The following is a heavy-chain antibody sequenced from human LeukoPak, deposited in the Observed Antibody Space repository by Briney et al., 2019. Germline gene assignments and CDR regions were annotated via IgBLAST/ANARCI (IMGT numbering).Heavy chain of an antibody. V-gene: IGHV3-21*01. Sequence: PGGSLRLSCAASGFTFSSYSMNWVRQAPGKGLEWVSSISSSSSYIYYADSVKGRFTISRDNAKNSLYLQMNSLRAEDTAVYYCARDIALDYGEELLPLSGDYWGQGTLVTVSS. CDR3: ARDIALDYGEELLPLSGDY. D-gene: IGHD4-17*01. CDR2: ISSSSSYI. J-gene: IGHJ4*02. CDR1: GFTFSSYS.